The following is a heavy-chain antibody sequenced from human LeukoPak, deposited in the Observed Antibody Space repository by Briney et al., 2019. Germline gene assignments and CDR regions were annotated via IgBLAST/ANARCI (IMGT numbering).Heavy chain of an antibody. CDR2: ISNDGSNK. V-gene: IGHV3-30*19. Sequence: GGSLRLSCAASGFTFSSYGMHWVRQAPGKGLEWEAVISNDGSNKYYADSVKGRFNISRDNSKNTLYLQMNSLRAEDTAVYYCARGVKSRVVPPATGSLDYYYYMDVWGKGTTVTVSS. J-gene: IGHJ6*03. CDR3: ARGVKSRVVPPATGSLDYYYYMDV. CDR1: GFTFSSYG. D-gene: IGHD2-2*01.